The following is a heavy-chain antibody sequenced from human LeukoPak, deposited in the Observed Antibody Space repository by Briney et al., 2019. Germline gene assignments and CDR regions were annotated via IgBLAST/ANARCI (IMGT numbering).Heavy chain of an antibody. J-gene: IGHJ4*02. CDR1: RFTFSGYW. CDR3: ARDLSRSFSMIRGLIQHREFDF. Sequence: GGSLRLSCAASRFTFSGYWMTWVRQAPGKGLEWVANIKQDGSEKYYVDSVKGRFTISKDNAKNSLYLQMNSLRADDTAVYYCARDLSRSFSMIRGLIQHREFDFWGRGTLVTVSS. CDR2: IKQDGSEK. V-gene: IGHV3-7*01. D-gene: IGHD3-10*01.